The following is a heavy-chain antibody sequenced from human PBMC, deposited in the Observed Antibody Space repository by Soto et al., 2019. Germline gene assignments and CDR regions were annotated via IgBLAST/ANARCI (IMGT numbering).Heavy chain of an antibody. V-gene: IGHV1-2*02. CDR2: ISPKSGSA. CDR1: GYTFTDYY. Sequence: ASVKVSCKASGYTFTDYYIHWVRQAPGQGLEWMGWISPKSGSANFAQRFQGRVSMTRDTSKNQFSLKLRSVTAADTAVYYCARDPTRGELLYGMDVWGQGTTVTVSS. D-gene: IGHD1-7*01. J-gene: IGHJ6*02. CDR3: ARDPTRGELLYGMDV.